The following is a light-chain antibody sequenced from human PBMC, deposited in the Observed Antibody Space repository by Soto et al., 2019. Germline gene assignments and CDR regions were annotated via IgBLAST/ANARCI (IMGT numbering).Light chain of an antibody. V-gene: IGLV2-14*01. CDR3: SSYTSSSTL. Sequence: QSALTQPPSASGSLGQSVTIPCTGTSSDVGDYNYVSWYQQHPGKVPKLMIYEVSNRPSGVSNRFSGSKSGNTASLTISGLQAEDEADYYCSSYTSSSTLFGTGTKLTVL. J-gene: IGLJ1*01. CDR1: SSDVGDYNY. CDR2: EVS.